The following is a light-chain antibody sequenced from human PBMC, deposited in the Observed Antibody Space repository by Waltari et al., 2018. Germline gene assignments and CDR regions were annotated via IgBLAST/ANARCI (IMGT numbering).Light chain of an antibody. CDR1: QGFSTY. Sequence: DIQMTQSPSSLSASAGDTVTITCRASQGFSTYLNWYQQKPGKPPKRLIYETSNLESGVPSRFSGSGSGTDFTLTISSLHPEDFATYYCLQYNSHPWTFGQGTKLEIK. V-gene: IGKV1-17*01. CDR2: ETS. J-gene: IGKJ1*01. CDR3: LQYNSHPWT.